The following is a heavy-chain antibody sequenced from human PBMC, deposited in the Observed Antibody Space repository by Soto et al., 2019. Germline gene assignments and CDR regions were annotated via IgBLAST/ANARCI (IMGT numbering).Heavy chain of an antibody. V-gene: IGHV3-21*01. CDR2: ISSSSSYI. J-gene: IGHJ4*02. Sequence: GGSLRLSCAASGFTFSSYSMNWVRQAPGKGLEWVSSISSSSSYIYYADSVKGRFTISRDNAKNSLYLQMNSLRAEDPPVYYCARDQYSNYGRPTDAFDYWGQGTLVTVSS. CDR3: ARDQYSNYGRPTDAFDY. CDR1: GFTFSSYS. D-gene: IGHD4-4*01.